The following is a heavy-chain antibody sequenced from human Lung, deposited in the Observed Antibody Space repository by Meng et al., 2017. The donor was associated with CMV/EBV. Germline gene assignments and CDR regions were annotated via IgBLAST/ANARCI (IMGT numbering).Heavy chain of an antibody. D-gene: IGHD2-21*01. J-gene: IGHJ5*02. CDR3: GRDGLLGAPRFDP. Sequence: GEXXKISCEASGFTFSSYWMTWVRQAPGKGLEWVANIKQDGSEKFYVDSVKGRFTISRDNAKRSLYLQMSSLRAEETALYYCGRDGLLGAPRFDPWGPGALVTVSS. CDR1: GFTFSSYW. CDR2: IKQDGSEK. V-gene: IGHV3-7*01.